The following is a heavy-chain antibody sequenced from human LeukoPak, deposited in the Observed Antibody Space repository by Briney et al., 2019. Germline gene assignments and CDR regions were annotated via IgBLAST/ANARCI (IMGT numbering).Heavy chain of an antibody. V-gene: IGHV3-66*01. J-gene: IGHJ4*02. CDR2: IYSGGST. CDR1: GFTVSSYY. Sequence: GGSPRLSCAAPGFTVSSYYMSWVRQAPGKGLEWVSVIYSGGSTYYADSVKGRFTISRDNSKNTLYLQMNSLRAEDTAVYYCARDKTTVVPFDYWGQGTLVTVSS. D-gene: IGHD4-23*01. CDR3: ARDKTTVVPFDY.